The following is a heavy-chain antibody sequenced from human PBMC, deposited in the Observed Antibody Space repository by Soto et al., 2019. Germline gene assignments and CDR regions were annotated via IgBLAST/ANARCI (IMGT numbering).Heavy chain of an antibody. D-gene: IGHD6-19*01. CDR1: GGSISGYY. CDR3: ARGRYSSAWTYFDY. J-gene: IGHJ4*02. CDR2: VYDTGTT. V-gene: IGHV4-59*01. Sequence: ETLSLTCTVSGGSISGYYWSWIRQSPGKGLEWIGCVYDTGTTNYNPSLKSRVTISLDTSKNQFSLKLTSVTAADTAVYSCARGRYSSAWTYFDYWGQGTLVTVSS.